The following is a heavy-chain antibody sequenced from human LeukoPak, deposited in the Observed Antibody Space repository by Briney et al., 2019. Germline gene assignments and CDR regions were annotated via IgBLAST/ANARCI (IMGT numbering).Heavy chain of an antibody. CDR3: ARVGFWSGYWFDP. J-gene: IGHJ5*02. V-gene: IGHV4-61*02. CDR2: IYTSGST. D-gene: IGHD3-3*01. CDR1: GGSISSGSYY. Sequence: PSQTLSLTCTVSGGSISSGSYYWSWIRRPAGKGLEWIGRIYTSGSTNYNPSLKSRVTISVDTSKNQFPLKLSSVTAADTAVYYCARVGFWSGYWFDPWGQGTLVTVSS.